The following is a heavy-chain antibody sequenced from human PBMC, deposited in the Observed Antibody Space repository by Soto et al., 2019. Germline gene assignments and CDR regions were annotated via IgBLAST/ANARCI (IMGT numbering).Heavy chain of an antibody. Sequence: EVQLVESGGGLVQPGGSLRLPCAASGFTVRSNYMIWVRQAPGKGLEWVSVIFSGGFTNYADSVKGRFTISRDNPRNTLYPQMNSLRVEDTAVYYCARDWGDDSTGYYGFDIWGQGTMVTVSS. CDR3: ARDWGDDSTGYYGFDI. V-gene: IGHV3-66*01. CDR1: GFTVRSNY. CDR2: IFSGGFT. D-gene: IGHD3-22*01. J-gene: IGHJ3*02.